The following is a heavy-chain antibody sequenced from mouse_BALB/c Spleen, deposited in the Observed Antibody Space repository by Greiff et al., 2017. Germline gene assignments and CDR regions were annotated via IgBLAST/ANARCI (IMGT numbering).Heavy chain of an antibody. CDR2: IYPGDGDT. Sequence: QVQLQQPGAELVKPGASVKLSCKASGYTFTSYWMQWVKQRPGQGLEWIGAIYPGDGDTRYTQKFKGKATLTADKSSSTAYMQLSSLASEDSAVYYCARDYGHYYAMDYWGQGTSGTVSS. CDR1: GYTFTSYW. J-gene: IGHJ4*01. D-gene: IGHD1-1*01. CDR3: ARDYGHYYAMDY. V-gene: IGHV1-87*01.